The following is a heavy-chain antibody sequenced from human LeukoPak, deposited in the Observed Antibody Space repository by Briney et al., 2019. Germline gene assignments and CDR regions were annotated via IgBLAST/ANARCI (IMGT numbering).Heavy chain of an antibody. J-gene: IGHJ4*02. Sequence: GGSLRLSCAASGFTFSSYGMHWVRQAPGKGLKWVAVISYDGSNKYYADSVKGRFTISRDNSKNTLYLQMNSLRAEDTAVYYCAKDMRAAAGTTEDYWGQGTLVTVSS. D-gene: IGHD6-13*01. CDR2: ISYDGSNK. CDR1: GFTFSSYG. CDR3: AKDMRAAAGTTEDY. V-gene: IGHV3-30*18.